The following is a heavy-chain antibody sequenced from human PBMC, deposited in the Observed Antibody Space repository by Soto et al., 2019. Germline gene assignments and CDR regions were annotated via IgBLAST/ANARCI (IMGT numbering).Heavy chain of an antibody. CDR3: ARVAVAYCGGDCPNWFDP. CDR1: GFTFSSYA. J-gene: IGHJ5*02. CDR2: ISYDGSNK. D-gene: IGHD2-21*02. Sequence: QVPLVESGGGVVQPGRSLRLSCAASGFTFSSYAMHWVRQAPGKGLEWVAVISYDGSNKYYADSVKGRFTISRDNSKNTLYLERSSLRAEYTAVYYWARVAVAYCGGDCPNWFDPWGQGTLVTVSS. V-gene: IGHV3-30-3*01.